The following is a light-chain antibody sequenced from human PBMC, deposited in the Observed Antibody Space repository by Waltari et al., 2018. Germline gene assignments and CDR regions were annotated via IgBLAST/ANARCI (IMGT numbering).Light chain of an antibody. Sequence: SYELTPPPSVSVSPGQTASITCSGDNLGDKYACWYQQKPGPSPVLVIYQDSKRPSGIPERFSGSNSGNTATLTISGTQAMDEADYYCQAWDSSTYVFGTGTKVTVL. CDR2: QDS. J-gene: IGLJ1*01. V-gene: IGLV3-1*01. CDR3: QAWDSSTYV. CDR1: NLGDKY.